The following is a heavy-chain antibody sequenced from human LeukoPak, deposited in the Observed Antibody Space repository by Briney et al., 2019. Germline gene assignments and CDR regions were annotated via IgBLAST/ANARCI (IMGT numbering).Heavy chain of an antibody. D-gene: IGHD2-2*01. CDR3: ARAVVPAAPYYYYYYMDV. CDR2: IIPFFGKA. Sequence: SVKVACKASGCTVTSYAISWVRQAPGQGLEWMGWIIPFFGKANYAQEFQGRVTSTTDESTSTAYMELSSLRSEDTAVYYCARAVVPAAPYYYYYYMDVWGKGTTVTVSS. V-gene: IGHV1-69*05. J-gene: IGHJ6*03. CDR1: GCTVTSYA.